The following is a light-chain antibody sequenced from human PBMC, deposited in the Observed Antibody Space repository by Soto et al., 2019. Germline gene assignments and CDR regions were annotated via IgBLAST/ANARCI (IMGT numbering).Light chain of an antibody. Sequence: EVVLTQSPGTLSLSPGERATLSCRASQSVSKYLAWYQQKPGQAPSLLIFGASSRATGIPDRFSGSGSGTDFTLTISRVEREDFAVYFCHQYGTSPRAFGRGTKVEFK. CDR3: HQYGTSPRA. J-gene: IGKJ1*01. CDR2: GAS. CDR1: QSVSKY. V-gene: IGKV3-20*01.